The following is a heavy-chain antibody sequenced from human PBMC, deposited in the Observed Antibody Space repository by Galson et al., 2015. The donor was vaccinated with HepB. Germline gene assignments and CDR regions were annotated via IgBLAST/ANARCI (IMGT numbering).Heavy chain of an antibody. D-gene: IGHD2-2*02. CDR2: ISGSGGST. V-gene: IGHV3-23*01. Sequence: SLRLSCAASGFTFSSYAMSWVRQAPGKGLEWVSAISGSGGSTYYADSVKGRFTISRDNSKNTLYPQMNSLRAEDTAVYYCAKGRRDIVVVPAAILSGYYYYMDVWGKGTTVTVSS. CDR3: AKGRRDIVVVPAAILSGYYYYMDV. J-gene: IGHJ6*03. CDR1: GFTFSSYA.